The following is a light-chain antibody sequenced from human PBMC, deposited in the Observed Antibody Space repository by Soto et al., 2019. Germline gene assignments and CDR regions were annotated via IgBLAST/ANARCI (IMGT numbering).Light chain of an antibody. CDR2: DNS. Sequence: QSVLTQPPSVSGAPGQRVTISCTGSSSNIGAGNDAHWYQQLPGSAPKLLIYDNSNRPSGVPDRFPGSKSGTSASLAITGLQAEDEADYYCQSYDNSLSGWVFGGGTKLTVL. CDR3: QSYDNSLSGWV. CDR1: SSNIGAGND. V-gene: IGLV1-40*01. J-gene: IGLJ3*02.